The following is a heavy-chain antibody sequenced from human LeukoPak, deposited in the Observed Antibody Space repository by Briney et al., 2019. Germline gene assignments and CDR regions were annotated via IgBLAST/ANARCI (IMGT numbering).Heavy chain of an antibody. V-gene: IGHV3-7*03. J-gene: IGHJ3*02. CDR2: IKQDGSEK. D-gene: IGHD3-3*01. CDR3: ARSLRFLEWLPYDAFDI. CDR1: GFTFSSYW. Sequence: GGSLRLSCAASGFTFSSYWMSWVRQAPGKGLEWVANIKQDGSEKYYVDSVKGRFTISRDNAKNSLYLQMNSLRAEDTALYHCARSLRFLEWLPYDAFDIWGQGTMVTVSS.